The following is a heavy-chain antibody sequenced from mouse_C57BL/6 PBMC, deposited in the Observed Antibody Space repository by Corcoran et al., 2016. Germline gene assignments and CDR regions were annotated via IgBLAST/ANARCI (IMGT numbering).Heavy chain of an antibody. CDR2: IYPGSGNT. D-gene: IGHD1-1*01. Sequence: QVQLKQSGAELVRPGASVKLSCKASGYTFTDYYINWVKQRPGQGLEWIARIYPGSGNTYYNEKFKGKATLTAEKSSSTAYMQLSSLTSEDSAVYFCARKYYGSSYEDWYFDVWGTGTTVTVSS. J-gene: IGHJ1*03. CDR1: GYTFTDYY. CDR3: ARKYYGSSYEDWYFDV. V-gene: IGHV1-76*01.